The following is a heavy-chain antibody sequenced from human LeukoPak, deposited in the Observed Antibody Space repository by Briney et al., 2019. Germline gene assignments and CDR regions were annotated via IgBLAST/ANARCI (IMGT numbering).Heavy chain of an antibody. CDR3: AKSNGYGLVDI. J-gene: IGHJ3*02. CDR2: ISGSGGST. CDR1: GFTFSSYS. D-gene: IGHD3-10*01. V-gene: IGHV3-23*01. Sequence: GGSLRLSCAASGFTFSSYSMNWVRQAPGKGLEWVSAISGSGGSTYYADSVKGRFTISRDNSKNTLYLQMNSLRAEDTAVYYCAKSNGYGLVDIWGQGTMVTVSS.